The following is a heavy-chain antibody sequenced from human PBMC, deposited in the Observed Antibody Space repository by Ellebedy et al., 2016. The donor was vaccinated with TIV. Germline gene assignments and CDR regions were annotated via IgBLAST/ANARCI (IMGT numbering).Heavy chain of an antibody. CDR2: ISDSSVTI. D-gene: IGHD2-8*01. J-gene: IGHJ4*02. V-gene: IGHV3-48*02. Sequence: GESLKISCAASGFTFSGYYMSWFRQAPGKGLEWISYISDSSVTIHYADSVKGRFTVSRDNGKNALYLQMNSLRDEDTAVYYCARDVGADTYDNWGQGTLVTVSS. CDR1: GFTFSGYY. CDR3: ARDVGADTYDN.